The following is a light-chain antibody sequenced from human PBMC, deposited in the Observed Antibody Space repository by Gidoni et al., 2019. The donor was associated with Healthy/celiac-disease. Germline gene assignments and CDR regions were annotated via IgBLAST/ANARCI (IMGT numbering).Light chain of an antibody. V-gene: IGKV3-20*01. CDR2: GAS. Sequence: EIVLTQSPGTLSLSPGERATLSSRASHSVSSSYLACYQQKPGQAPRLLIYGASSRATGIPDRFSGSGSGTDFTLTISRLEPEDFAVYYCQQYGSSPPLTFGGGTKVEIK. CDR3: QQYGSSPPLT. J-gene: IGKJ4*01. CDR1: HSVSSSY.